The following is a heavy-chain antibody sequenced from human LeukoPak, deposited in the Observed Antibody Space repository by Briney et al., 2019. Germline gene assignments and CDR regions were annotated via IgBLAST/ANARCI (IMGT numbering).Heavy chain of an antibody. V-gene: IGHV4-39*01. Sequence: PGGSLRLSCAASGLTFSSHWMHWIRQPPGKGLEWIGSIYYSGSTYYNPSLKSRVTIFVDTSKNQFSLRLSSVTAADTAVYYCARYSGSPLVYFDYWGQGTLVTVSS. J-gene: IGHJ4*02. CDR3: ARYSGSPLVYFDY. D-gene: IGHD1-26*01. CDR1: GLTFSSHW. CDR2: IYYSGST.